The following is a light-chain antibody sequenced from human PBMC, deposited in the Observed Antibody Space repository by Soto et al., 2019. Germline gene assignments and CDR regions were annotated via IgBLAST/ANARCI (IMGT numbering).Light chain of an antibody. Sequence: EFVLTQSPGTLSLSPGEGATLSCRASQSVSNNYLAWYQQKPGQAPRLVISGASSRATAIPDRFSGSGSGTDFTLTISRLEPEDFAVYYCHQYVSSPLTVGGGTKVDSK. V-gene: IGKV3-20*01. CDR2: GAS. CDR1: QSVSNNY. J-gene: IGKJ4*01. CDR3: HQYVSSPLT.